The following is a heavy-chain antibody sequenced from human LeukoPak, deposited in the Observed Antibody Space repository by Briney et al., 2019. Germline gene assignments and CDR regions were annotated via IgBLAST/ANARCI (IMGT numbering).Heavy chain of an antibody. CDR3: ARAGLSEGDFDS. CDR2: INHSGST. CDR1: GGSFSGYY. V-gene: IGHV4-34*01. J-gene: IGHJ4*02. Sequence: SETLSLTCAVYGGSFSGYYWSWIRQPPGKGLEWIGEINHSGSTNYNPSLKSRDTISVDTSKNQFSLKLSSVTAADTAVYYCARAGLSEGDFDSWGQGTLVTVSS. D-gene: IGHD3-16*01.